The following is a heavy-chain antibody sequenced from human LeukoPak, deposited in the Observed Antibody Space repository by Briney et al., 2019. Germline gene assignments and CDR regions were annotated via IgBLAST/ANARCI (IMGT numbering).Heavy chain of an antibody. J-gene: IGHJ6*03. CDR2: IYTSGST. V-gene: IGHV4-4*07. CDR1: GGSISSYY. CDR3: ASSLYSSSSYSSSWRYYYYYMDV. D-gene: IGHD6-13*01. Sequence: SETLSLTCTVPGGSISSYYWSWIRQPAGKGLEWIGRIYTSGSTNYNPSLKSRVTMSVDTSKNQFSLKLSSVTAADTAVYYCASSLYSSSSYSSSWRYYYYYMDVWGKGTTVTVSS.